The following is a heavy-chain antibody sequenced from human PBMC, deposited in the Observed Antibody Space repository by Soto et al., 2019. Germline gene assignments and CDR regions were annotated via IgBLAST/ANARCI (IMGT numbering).Heavy chain of an antibody. V-gene: IGHV1-69*01. CDR3: ARVYDSSGYIDY. Sequence: QVQLVQSGAEVRKPGSSVKVSCKASGGTFSRHAISWVRQAPGQGLEWMGGIIPIFGTANHAQKFQGRVTIIADESTSTVYMELSSLRSEDTAVYYCARVYDSSGYIDYWGQGTLVTVSS. CDR1: GGTFSRHA. CDR2: IIPIFGTA. D-gene: IGHD3-22*01. J-gene: IGHJ4*02.